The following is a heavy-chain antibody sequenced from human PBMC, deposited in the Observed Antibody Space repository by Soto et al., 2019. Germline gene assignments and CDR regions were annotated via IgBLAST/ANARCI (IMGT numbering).Heavy chain of an antibody. V-gene: IGHV3-23*01. J-gene: IGHJ5*02. CDR1: GFTFSSYA. CDR3: AKDPARKISGDCFDH. CDR2: ISGSGGST. Sequence: EVQLLESGGGLVQPGGSLRLSCAASGFTFSSYAMSWVRQAPGKGLEWVSAISGSGGSTYYADSVKGRFTISRDNSKNTLSLQMHSLRAEDTAVDDWAKDPARKISGDCFDHWGQGTLVTVSS. D-gene: IGHD2-21*01.